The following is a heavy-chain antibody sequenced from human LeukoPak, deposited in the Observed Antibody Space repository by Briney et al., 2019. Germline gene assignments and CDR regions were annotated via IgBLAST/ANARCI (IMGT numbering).Heavy chain of an antibody. CDR2: IIRSGGST. Sequence: PGGSLRLSCAASGFTFTSYAMSWVRQAPGKGRNGVSAIIRSGGSTYYADSVKGRFTISRDNSKNTLYLQMNSLRAEDTAVYYCANTEMDVGRGPAVYFDYWGQGTLVTVSS. J-gene: IGHJ4*02. CDR1: GFTFTSYA. CDR3: ANTEMDVGRGPAVYFDY. D-gene: IGHD5-24*01. V-gene: IGHV3-23*01.